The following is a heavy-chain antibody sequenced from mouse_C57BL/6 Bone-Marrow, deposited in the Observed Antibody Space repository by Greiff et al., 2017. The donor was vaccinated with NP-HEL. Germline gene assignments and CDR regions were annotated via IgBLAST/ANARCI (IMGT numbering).Heavy chain of an antibody. V-gene: IGHV5-4*03. CDR2: ISDGGSYT. CDR3: AGHWYFDV. Sequence: EVKVEESGGGLVKPGGSLKLSCAASGFTFSSYAMSWVRQTPEKRLEWVATISDGGSYTYYPDNVKGRFTISRDNAKNNLYLQMSHLKSEDTAMYYCAGHWYFDVWGTGTTVTVSS. CDR1: GFTFSSYA. J-gene: IGHJ1*03.